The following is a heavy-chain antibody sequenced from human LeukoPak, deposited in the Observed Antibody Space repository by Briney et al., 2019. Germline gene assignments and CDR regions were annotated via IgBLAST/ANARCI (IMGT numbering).Heavy chain of an antibody. CDR2: IKQDGSEK. J-gene: IGHJ4*02. CDR3: ARDRGDCSSTSCYYCDY. CDR1: GFTFSSYW. V-gene: IGHV3-7*01. D-gene: IGHD2-2*01. Sequence: PGGSLRLSCAASGFTFSSYWMSWVRQAPGKGLEWVANIKQDGSEKYYVDSVKGRFTISRDNAKNSVYLQMNSLRAEDTAVYYCARDRGDCSSTSCYYCDYWGQGTLVTVSS.